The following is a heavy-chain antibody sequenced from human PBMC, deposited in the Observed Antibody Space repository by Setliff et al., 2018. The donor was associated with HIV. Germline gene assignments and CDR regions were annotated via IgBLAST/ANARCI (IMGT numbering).Heavy chain of an antibody. CDR1: GYSFSDYW. Sequence: PGESLKISCKASGYSFSDYWIGWVRQMPGKGLEFMGLLYPADSNIRYSPSFQGQVTIAVDKSTNTAFLQWTSLRASDTAMYYCTRLWHENWGGVDYWGQGTLVTVSS. CDR3: TRLWHENWGGVDY. CDR2: LYPADSNI. J-gene: IGHJ4*02. D-gene: IGHD3-16*01. V-gene: IGHV5-51*01.